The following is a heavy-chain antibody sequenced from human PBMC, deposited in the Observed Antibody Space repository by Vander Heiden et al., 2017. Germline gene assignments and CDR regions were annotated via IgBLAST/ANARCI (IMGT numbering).Heavy chain of an antibody. J-gene: IGHJ4*02. V-gene: IGHV3-23*01. CDR1: GFTLSRYA. Sequence: EVKLLESRGGLVQPGGSLRLSCVGSGFTLSRYAMSWVRQTPAKGMEWVAAISGTGNTANYADSVKGRFTISRDNPKNMLFLDMNSLRAEDTGVYFCAKDPYSYGYYIVTYFDCWGQGTQVTVSS. CDR3: AKDPYSYGYYIVTYFDC. CDR2: ISGTGNTA. D-gene: IGHD1-26*01.